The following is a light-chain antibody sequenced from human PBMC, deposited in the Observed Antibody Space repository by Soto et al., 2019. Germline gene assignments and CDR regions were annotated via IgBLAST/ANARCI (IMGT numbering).Light chain of an antibody. J-gene: IGLJ1*01. Sequence: QLVLTQSPSASASLGASVKLTCTLISGHSSYAIAWHQQQPEKGPRYLMKLNSDGSHSKGDGIPDRFSGSSSGAERYLIISSLQSEDEADYYCQTWGTGIHVFGTGNKLTVL. CDR2: LNSDGSH. V-gene: IGLV4-69*01. CDR3: QTWGTGIHV. CDR1: SGHSSYA.